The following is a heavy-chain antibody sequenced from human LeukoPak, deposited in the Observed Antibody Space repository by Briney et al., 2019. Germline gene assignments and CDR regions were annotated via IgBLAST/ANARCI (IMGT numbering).Heavy chain of an antibody. CDR2: IRYDGSNK. D-gene: IGHD2-2*01. Sequence: GGSLRLSCAASGFTFSSYGMHWVRQAPGKGLEWVAFIRYDGSNKYYADSVKGRFTISRDNSKNTLYLQMNSLRAEDTAVYYCAKDKACSSTSCYVDYWGQGTLVTASS. CDR3: AKDKACSSTSCYVDY. V-gene: IGHV3-30*02. J-gene: IGHJ4*02. CDR1: GFTFSSYG.